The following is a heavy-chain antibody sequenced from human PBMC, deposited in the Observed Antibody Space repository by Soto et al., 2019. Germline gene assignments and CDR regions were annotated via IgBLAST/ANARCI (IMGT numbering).Heavy chain of an antibody. Sequence: PSETLSLTCTVSGGSISSYYWRWIRQPAGKGLECIWRIYTSGSTNYNPSLKSRVTMSVDTAKNEFSLKLSSVTAADTAVYYCARDLDASGSYYHDYWGQGPLVNVSS. V-gene: IGHV4-4*07. CDR2: IYTSGST. CDR3: ARDLDASGSYYHDY. J-gene: IGHJ4*02. D-gene: IGHD3-10*01. CDR1: GGSISSYY.